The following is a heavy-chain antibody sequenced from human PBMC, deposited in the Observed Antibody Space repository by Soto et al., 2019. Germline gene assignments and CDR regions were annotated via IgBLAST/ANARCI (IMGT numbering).Heavy chain of an antibody. J-gene: IGHJ6*02. CDR3: ARDLWGYCGTDCFPLDV. Sequence: QVQLQESGPGLVKPSETLSLTCTVSGGAISRYYWSWIRQPPGKGLEWIGYMYNTGSTVYNPSFKSRVTTSVAPSKHQFSLQLKSVPAADTAVYYCARDLWGYCGTDCFPLDVWGQGTTVTVSS. D-gene: IGHD2-21*02. CDR2: MYNTGST. CDR1: GGAISRYY. V-gene: IGHV4-59*01.